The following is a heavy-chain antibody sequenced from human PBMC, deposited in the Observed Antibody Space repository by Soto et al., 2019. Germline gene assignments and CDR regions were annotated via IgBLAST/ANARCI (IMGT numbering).Heavy chain of an antibody. D-gene: IGHD2-21*01. V-gene: IGHV3-23*05. CDR3: AKDAVYNDGLWLMDH. CDR1: GLPHSSFA. Sequence: GGSLRLSCTASGLPHSSFAMMWVRQAPGKGLECVSGIYGSGRGIEYADSVKGRFTISRDNSKNTVYLQMTDLRADDTSVYYCAKDAVYNDGLWLMDHWGQGTQVTVSS. CDR2: IYGSGRGI. J-gene: IGHJ4*02.